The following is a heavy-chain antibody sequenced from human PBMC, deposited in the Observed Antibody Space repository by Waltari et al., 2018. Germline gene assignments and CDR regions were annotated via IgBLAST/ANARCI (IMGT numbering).Heavy chain of an antibody. D-gene: IGHD1-26*01. CDR2: IWYDGSNK. Sequence: QVQLVESGGGVVQPGRSLRLSCAASGFTFSSYGMHWVRQAPGKGLEWVAVIWYDGSNKYYADSGKGRFTISRDNSKNTLYLQMNSLRAEDTAVYYCARGPIEWELLNFDYWGQGTLVTVSS. CDR1: GFTFSSYG. J-gene: IGHJ4*02. CDR3: ARGPIEWELLNFDY. V-gene: IGHV3-33*01.